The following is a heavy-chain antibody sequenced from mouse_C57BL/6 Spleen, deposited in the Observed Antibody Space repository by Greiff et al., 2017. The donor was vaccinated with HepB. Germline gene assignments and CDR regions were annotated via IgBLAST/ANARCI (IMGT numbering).Heavy chain of an antibody. CDR2: IYPGSGST. CDR3: ACYGSSYVRYFDV. Sequence: VQLQQPGAELAKPGASVKMSCKASGYTFTSYWITWVKQRPGQGLEWIGDIYPGSGSTNYNEKFKSKATLTVDTSSSTAYMQLSSLTSEDSAVYYCACYGSSYVRYFDVWGTGTTVTVSS. V-gene: IGHV1-55*01. D-gene: IGHD1-1*01. CDR1: GYTFTSYW. J-gene: IGHJ1*03.